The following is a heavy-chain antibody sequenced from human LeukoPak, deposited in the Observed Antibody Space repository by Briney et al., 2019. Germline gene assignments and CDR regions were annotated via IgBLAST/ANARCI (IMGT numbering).Heavy chain of an antibody. J-gene: IGHJ3*01. D-gene: IGHD1-26*01. V-gene: IGHV4-39*01. CDR2: IYYSGST. Sequence: SETLSLTCTVSGGSISSNKYYWGWIRQPPGKGLEWIGSIYYSGSTYYNPTLKSRVTIFVDTSKNQFSLKLSSVTAADTAVYYCATPYSGGYQGLDVWGQGTMVTVSS. CDR3: ATPYSGGYQGLDV. CDR1: GGSISSNKYY.